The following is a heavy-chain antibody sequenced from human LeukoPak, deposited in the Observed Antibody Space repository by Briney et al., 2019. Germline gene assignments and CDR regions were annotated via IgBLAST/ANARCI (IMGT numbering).Heavy chain of an antibody. CDR3: ARDQEGTESPLDY. D-gene: IGHD1-1*01. CDR1: GYTFTGYY. Sequence: ASVKVSCKASGYTFTGYYMHWLRQAPGQGLEWMGWINPNSGGTNYGQKFQGRVTMTRDTSISTAYMELSRLRSDDTAVYYCARDQEGTESPLDYWGQGTLVTVSS. V-gene: IGHV1-2*02. J-gene: IGHJ4*02. CDR2: INPNSGGT.